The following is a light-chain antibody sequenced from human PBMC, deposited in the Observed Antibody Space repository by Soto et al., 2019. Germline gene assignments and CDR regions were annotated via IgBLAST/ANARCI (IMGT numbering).Light chain of an antibody. CDR2: YRS. V-gene: IGKV3D-11*02. CDR3: RQRNIRRSLT. CDR1: ESVSSS. J-gene: IGKJ4*01. Sequence: VLTQSPATLSVSPGESDTLSCMAIESVSSSLSACQQKPGHAPSFLINYRSSRATGIPDRFSGSGAWTDVTLTISSRVPEESSAYYCRQRNIRRSLTFGGGTKVDIK.